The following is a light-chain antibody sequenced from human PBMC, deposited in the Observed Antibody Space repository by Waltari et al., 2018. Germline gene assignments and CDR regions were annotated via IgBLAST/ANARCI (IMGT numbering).Light chain of an antibody. J-gene: IGKJ1*01. CDR1: QDISNY. CDR3: QQYDNLPLT. CDR2: DAS. V-gene: IGKV1-33*01. Sequence: DIQMTQSPSSLSASVGDRVTITCQASQDISNYLNWYQQKPGKAPKLLIYDASNLETGVQPRFSGSGSGTDFTFTISSLQPEDIATYYCQQYDNLPLTFGQGTKVEIK.